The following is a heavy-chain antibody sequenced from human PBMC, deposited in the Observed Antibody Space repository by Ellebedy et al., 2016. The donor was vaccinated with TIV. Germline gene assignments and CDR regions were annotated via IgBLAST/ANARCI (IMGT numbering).Heavy chain of an antibody. D-gene: IGHD2-8*01. CDR3: GRDGVWGGDY. V-gene: IGHV3-74*01. CDR1: GFTFSSYA. Sequence: GESLKISXAASGFTFSSYAMSWVRQAPGKGLEWVSRIKNDGSSTNYADSVKGRFTISRDNAKNTLYLQMNSLRAEDTAVYYCGRDGVWGGDYWGQGTLVTVSS. J-gene: IGHJ4*02. CDR2: IKNDGSST.